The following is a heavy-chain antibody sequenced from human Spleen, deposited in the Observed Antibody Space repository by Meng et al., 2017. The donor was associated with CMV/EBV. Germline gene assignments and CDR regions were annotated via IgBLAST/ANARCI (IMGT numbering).Heavy chain of an antibody. CDR3: ARGTSFAVPERIGDWLDP. V-gene: IGHV1-69*10. J-gene: IGHJ5*02. CDR2: IIPILGIA. Sequence: SVKVSCKASGGTFSSYAISWVRQAPGQGLEWMGGIIPILGIANYAQKFQGRVTITADKSTSTAYMELSSLRSEDTAVYYCARGTSFAVPERIGDWLDPWGQGTLVTVSS. D-gene: IGHD6-19*01. CDR1: GGTFSSYA.